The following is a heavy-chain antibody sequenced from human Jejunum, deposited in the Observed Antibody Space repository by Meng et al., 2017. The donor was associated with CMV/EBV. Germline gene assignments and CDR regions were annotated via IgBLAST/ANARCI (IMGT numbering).Heavy chain of an antibody. Sequence: ASGSTFNGYYDHWVRQAPGQGLEWLGWVNSGSGGTSYAEKFQGRITMTRDTSISTTYMELSGLRFDDTAMYYCVSLVTLRQGVAYWGQGTRVTVSS. CDR3: VSLVTLRQGVAY. V-gene: IGHV1-2*02. D-gene: IGHD2-21*02. J-gene: IGHJ4*02. CDR1: GSTFNGYY. CDR2: VNSGSGGT.